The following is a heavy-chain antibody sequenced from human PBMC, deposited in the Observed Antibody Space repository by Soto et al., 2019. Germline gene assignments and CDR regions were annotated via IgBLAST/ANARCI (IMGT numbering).Heavy chain of an antibody. V-gene: IGHV1-8*01. CDR1: GYTFTSYD. CDR3: ARRVXTNGWNGFGADKYYFDF. CDR2: MNPNTGNS. D-gene: IGHD1-1*01. J-gene: IGHJ4*02. Sequence: AAVKVSCKASGYTFTSYDIYWVRQATGQGLEWMGWMNPNTGNSGYAQKFQGRVTMTSDTSISTAHMELSSLRSEDTAVYYCARRVXTNGWNGFGADKYYFDFWGQGTLVTVSS.